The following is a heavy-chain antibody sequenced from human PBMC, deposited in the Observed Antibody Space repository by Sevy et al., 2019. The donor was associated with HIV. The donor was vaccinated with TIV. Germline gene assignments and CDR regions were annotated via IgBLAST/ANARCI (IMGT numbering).Heavy chain of an antibody. CDR2: ISSSSSTI. J-gene: IGHJ6*02. CDR1: GFTFSSYS. D-gene: IGHD6-13*01. Sequence: GGSLRLSCAASGFTFSSYSMNWVRQAPGKGLEWVSYISSSSSTIYYADSVKGRFTISRDNAKNSLYLQMNSLRAEDTAVYYCAKDLRAAAGTSLYGMDVWGQGTTVTVSS. CDR3: AKDLRAAAGTSLYGMDV. V-gene: IGHV3-48*01.